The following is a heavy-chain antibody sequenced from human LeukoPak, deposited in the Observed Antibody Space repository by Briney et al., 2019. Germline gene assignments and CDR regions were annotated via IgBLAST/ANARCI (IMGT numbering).Heavy chain of an antibody. CDR1: GFTFSNYG. J-gene: IGHJ4*02. CDR2: IWYGGSNK. Sequence: PGGSLRLSCAASGFTFSNYGMHWVRQAPGKGLEWVAVIWYGGSNKYYADSVKGRFTISRDNSKNTLFLQMNSLRAEDTAVYYCAREGKYSYGPFDYWGQGTLVTVSS. V-gene: IGHV3-33*01. D-gene: IGHD5-18*01. CDR3: AREGKYSYGPFDY.